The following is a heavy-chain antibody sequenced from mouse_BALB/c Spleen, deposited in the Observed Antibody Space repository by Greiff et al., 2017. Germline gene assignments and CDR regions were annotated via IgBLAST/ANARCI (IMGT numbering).Heavy chain of an antibody. J-gene: IGHJ4*01. Sequence: VQLQESGPGLVEPSQTLSISCTASGFSLTSYGVHWVRQPPGKSLEWLGVIWAGGSTNYNSAILSRLSISKDNSKSQVFFKMHSLQTNDTAMYYCARKGVTPPMDYWGQGTSVTVSS. CDR2: IWAGGST. CDR1: GFSLTSYG. D-gene: IGHD2-2*01. V-gene: IGHV2-9*02. CDR3: ARKGVTPPMDY.